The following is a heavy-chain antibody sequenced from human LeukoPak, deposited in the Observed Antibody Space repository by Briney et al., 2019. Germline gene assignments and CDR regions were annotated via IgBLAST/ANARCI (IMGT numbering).Heavy chain of an antibody. CDR3: ARHRGFSSGFPVEY. CDR1: VNSIIYDYY. V-gene: IGHV4-38-2*01. Sequence: PSETLFLTFSIPVNSIIYDYYSTGARPPPGKGVEGNPNIYRSRLSYDDPSLKSRDPRSVDTPANQFSLKLSSVTDADTAIYYCARHRGFSSGFPVEYWGQGTLVTVSS. D-gene: IGHD3-22*01. J-gene: IGHJ4*02. CDR2: IYRSRLS.